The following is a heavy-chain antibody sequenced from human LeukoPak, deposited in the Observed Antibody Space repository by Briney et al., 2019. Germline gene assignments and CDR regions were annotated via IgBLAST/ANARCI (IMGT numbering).Heavy chain of an antibody. V-gene: IGHV1-18*01. Sequence: ASVKVSCKASGYTFIHYGISWVRQAPGQGLEWMGWINTNNGNTNYAQNLQGRVTMTTDTSTSTAYMELRSLRSDDTAVYYCARRVAVARRDAFDIWGQGTMVTVSS. CDR2: INTNNGNT. D-gene: IGHD6-19*01. J-gene: IGHJ3*02. CDR3: ARRVAVARRDAFDI. CDR1: GYTFIHYG.